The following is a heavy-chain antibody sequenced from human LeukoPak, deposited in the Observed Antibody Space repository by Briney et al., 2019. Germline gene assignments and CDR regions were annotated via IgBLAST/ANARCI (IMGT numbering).Heavy chain of an antibody. CDR2: INSDGSTI. CDR3: ARAAYYRFDY. V-gene: IGHV3-74*01. D-gene: IGHD1-26*01. J-gene: IGHJ4*02. CDR1: GFTFSSYW. Sequence: GGSLRLSCAASGFTFSSYWVHWVRQATGKGLEWVARINSDGSTINHADSVRGRFTISRDNAENTLYLQMSSLRAEDTAIYFCARAAYYRFDYWGQGTLVTVSS.